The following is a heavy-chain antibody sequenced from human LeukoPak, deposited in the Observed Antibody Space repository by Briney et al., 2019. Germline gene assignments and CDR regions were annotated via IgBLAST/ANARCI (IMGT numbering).Heavy chain of an antibody. CDR3: ARDLYYYDSRGGFDY. CDR2: VNAGNGNT. D-gene: IGHD3-22*01. Sequence: ASVKVSCKASGYTFTSYAMHWVRQAPGQRLEWMGWVNAGNGNTKYSQKFQGRVTITRDTSASTAYMELSSLRSEDTAVYYCARDLYYYDSRGGFDYWGQGTLVTVSS. J-gene: IGHJ4*02. CDR1: GYTFTSYA. V-gene: IGHV1-3*01.